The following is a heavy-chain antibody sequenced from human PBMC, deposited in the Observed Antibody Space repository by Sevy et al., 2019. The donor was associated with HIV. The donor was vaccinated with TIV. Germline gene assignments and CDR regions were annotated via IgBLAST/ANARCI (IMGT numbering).Heavy chain of an antibody. J-gene: IGHJ6*02. V-gene: IGHV1-24*01. D-gene: IGHD3-9*01. Sequence: ASVKVSYKVSGYTLTELSMHWVRQAPGKGLEWMGGFDPEDGETIYAQKFQGRVTMTEDTSTDTAYMELSSLRSEDTAVYYCATRDILTGPISPRGGYYYGMDVWGQGTTVTVSS. CDR1: GYTLTELS. CDR3: ATRDILTGPISPRGGYYYGMDV. CDR2: FDPEDGET.